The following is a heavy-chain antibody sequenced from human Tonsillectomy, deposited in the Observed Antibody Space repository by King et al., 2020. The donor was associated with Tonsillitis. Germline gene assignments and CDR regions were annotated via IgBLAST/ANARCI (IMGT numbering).Heavy chain of an antibody. D-gene: IGHD5-24*01. Sequence: VQLVESGGGVVQPGRSLRLSCAASGFTFNSYAMHWVRQAPGKGLEWVTVISYDGSTKYYADSVKGRFTISRDSSKNTLYLQMNSLRAEDTAVYYCARDWAYRNGYNRVDYWGQGTLVTVSS. CDR3: ARDWAYRNGYNRVDY. V-gene: IGHV3-30*04. CDR1: GFTFNSYA. CDR2: ISYDGSTK. J-gene: IGHJ4*02.